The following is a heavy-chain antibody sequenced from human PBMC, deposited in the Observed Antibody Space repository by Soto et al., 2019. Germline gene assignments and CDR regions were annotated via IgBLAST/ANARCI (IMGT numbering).Heavy chain of an antibody. CDR1: GYTFTSYA. D-gene: IGHD3-10*01. J-gene: IGHJ5*02. CDR3: RRGSGLNWFDP. V-gene: IGHV1-3*01. Sequence: QVQLVQSGAEVKKPGASVKVSCKASGYTFTSYAMHWVRQAPGQRLEWMGWINAGNGNTKYSQKFQGRVTITRDTSASTAYMELSRLRSEDTAVYYCRRGSGLNWFDPWGQGTLVTVSS. CDR2: INAGNGNT.